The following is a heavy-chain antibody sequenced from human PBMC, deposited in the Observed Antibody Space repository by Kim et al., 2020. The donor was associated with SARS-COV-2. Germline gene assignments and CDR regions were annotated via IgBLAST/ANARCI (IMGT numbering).Heavy chain of an antibody. V-gene: IGHV4-31*03. CDR3: AREVIAPTDADAFDV. D-gene: IGHD1-1*01. Sequence: SETLSLTCSVSGGSFSSNNYYWSWLRQHPIKGLEWIGYISYTGSAYYNPSLESRVSISVDTSKKQFSLEVTSMTAADTAVYYCAREVIAPTDADAFDVWGQGTIVTVS. CDR1: GGSFSSNNYY. CDR2: ISYTGSA. J-gene: IGHJ3*01.